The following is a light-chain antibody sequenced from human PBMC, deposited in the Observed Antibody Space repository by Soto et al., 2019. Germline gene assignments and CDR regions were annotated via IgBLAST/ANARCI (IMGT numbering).Light chain of an antibody. J-gene: IGLJ3*02. CDR1: SGHSRYI. CDR3: ETCDSNTVV. Sequence: QLVLTQSSSASASLGSSGKLTCTLSSGHSRYIIAWHQQQPGKAPRYLMNLEDSGTYTKGSGVPDRFSGSSSGAARYLVISNIQSEDEADYYCETCDSNTVVFGGGTELTVL. V-gene: IGLV4-60*03. CDR2: LEDSGTY.